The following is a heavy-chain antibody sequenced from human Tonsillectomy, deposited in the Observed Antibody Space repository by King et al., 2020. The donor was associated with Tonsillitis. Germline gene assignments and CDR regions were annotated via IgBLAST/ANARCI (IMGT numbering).Heavy chain of an antibody. CDR1: Y. D-gene: IGHD1-14*01. CDR2: IHYSGST. J-gene: IGHJ6*03. V-gene: IGHV4-59*01. Sequence: YWSWIRQPPGKGLEWIWYIHYSGSTNYNPSLKSRITISVDPSKNQFSLQLSSVTAADTAVYYCASDPDGYMDVWGKGTTVIVSS. CDR3: ASDPDGYMDV.